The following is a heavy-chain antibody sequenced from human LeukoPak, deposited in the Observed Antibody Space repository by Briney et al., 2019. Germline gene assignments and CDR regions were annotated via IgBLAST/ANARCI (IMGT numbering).Heavy chain of an antibody. D-gene: IGHD3-22*01. CDR3: ARDLRSSGSGWFDP. CDR1: GFTVSSNY. CDR2: IYSGGST. J-gene: IGHJ5*02. V-gene: IGHV3-66*01. Sequence: PGGSLRLSCAASGFTVSSNYMSWVRQAPGKGLEWVSVIYSGGSTYYADSVKGRFTISRDNSKNTLYLQMNSLRAEDTAVYYCARDLRSSGSGWFDPWGQGTLVTVSS.